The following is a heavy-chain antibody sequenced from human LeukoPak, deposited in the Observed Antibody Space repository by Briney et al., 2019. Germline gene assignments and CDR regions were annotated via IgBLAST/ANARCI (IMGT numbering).Heavy chain of an antibody. Sequence: GGSLRLSCAASGFTFSSYGMHWVRQAPGKGLEWVVVISYDGSNKYCADSVKGRFTISRDNSKNTLYLQMNSLRAEDTAVYYCAKDRPLVGAVRYWGQGTLVTVSS. CDR3: AKDRPLVGAVRY. D-gene: IGHD1-26*01. J-gene: IGHJ4*02. V-gene: IGHV3-30*18. CDR1: GFTFSSYG. CDR2: ISYDGSNK.